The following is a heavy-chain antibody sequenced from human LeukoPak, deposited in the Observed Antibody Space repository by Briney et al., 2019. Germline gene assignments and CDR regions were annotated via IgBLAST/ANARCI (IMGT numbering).Heavy chain of an antibody. D-gene: IGHD5-18*01. CDR1: GYTFTGYY. CDR2: IIPIFGTA. V-gene: IGHV1-69*13. Sequence: SGKVSCKASGYTFTGYYMHWARQAPGQGLEWMGGIIPIFGTANYAQKFQGRVTITADESTSTAYMELSSLRSEDTAVYYCARGDPGYSYGYAGWFDPWGQGTLVTVSS. CDR3: ARGDPGYSYGYAGWFDP. J-gene: IGHJ5*02.